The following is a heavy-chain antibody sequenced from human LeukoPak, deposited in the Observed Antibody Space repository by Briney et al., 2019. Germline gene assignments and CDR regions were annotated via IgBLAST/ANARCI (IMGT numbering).Heavy chain of an antibody. Sequence: ASVKVSCKASGYTFTSYGISWVRQAPGRGLEWMGWISADNGNTNYAQKLQGRVTMTTDTSTSTAYMELRSLRSDDTAVYYCARDEPPEGPLVEPPAGMDVWGQGTTVTVSS. J-gene: IGHJ6*02. CDR2: ISADNGNT. V-gene: IGHV1-18*01. CDR3: ARDEPPEGPLVEPPAGMDV. D-gene: IGHD2-15*01. CDR1: GYTFTSYG.